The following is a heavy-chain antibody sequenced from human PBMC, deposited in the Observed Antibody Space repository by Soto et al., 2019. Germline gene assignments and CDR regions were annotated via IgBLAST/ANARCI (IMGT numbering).Heavy chain of an antibody. D-gene: IGHD4-17*01. CDR2: ISYDGSNK. CDR3: AKDLLGETTVTTFDI. J-gene: IGHJ4*02. Sequence: GGSLRLSCAASGFTFSSYGMHWVRQAPGKGLEWVAVISYDGSNKYYADSVKGRFTISRDNSKNTLYLQMNSLRAEDTAVYYCAKDLLGETTVTTFDIWGQGTLVTVSS. V-gene: IGHV3-30*18. CDR1: GFTFSSYG.